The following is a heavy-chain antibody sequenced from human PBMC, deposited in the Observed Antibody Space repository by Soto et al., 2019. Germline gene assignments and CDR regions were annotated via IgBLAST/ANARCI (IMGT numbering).Heavy chain of an antibody. D-gene: IGHD6-19*01. CDR2: ISWNSGSI. CDR3: AKVGQQWLVRDYYGMDV. J-gene: IGHJ6*02. CDR1: GFTFDDYA. Sequence: EVQLVESGGGLVQPGRSLRLSCAASGFTFDDYAMHWVRQAPGKGLEWVSGISWNSGSIGYADSVKGRFTISRDNAKNSLYLQMNSLRAEDTALYYCAKVGQQWLVRDYYGMDVWGQGTTVTVSS. V-gene: IGHV3-9*01.